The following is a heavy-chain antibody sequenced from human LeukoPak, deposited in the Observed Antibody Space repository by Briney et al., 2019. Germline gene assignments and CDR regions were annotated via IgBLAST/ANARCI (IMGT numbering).Heavy chain of an antibody. Sequence: PSETLSLTCTVSGGSISSSSYYWGWIRQPPGKGLEWIGSIYYSGSTYYNPSLKSRVTISVDTSKNQFSLKLSSVTAADTAAYYCARRLYNWNGFDPWGQGTLVTVSS. CDR1: GGSISSSSYY. V-gene: IGHV4-39*07. D-gene: IGHD1-1*01. CDR3: ARRLYNWNGFDP. CDR2: IYYSGST. J-gene: IGHJ5*02.